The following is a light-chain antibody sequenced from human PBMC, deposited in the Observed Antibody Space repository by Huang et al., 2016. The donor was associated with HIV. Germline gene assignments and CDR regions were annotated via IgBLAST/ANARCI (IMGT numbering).Light chain of an antibody. CDR3: QQYNDWPLT. V-gene: IGKV3-15*01. CDR1: QTVGSK. CDR2: GTS. Sequence: EIVMTQSPATRSVSPGERATLSCRASQTVGSKLAWYQQRPGQAPRRLIYGTSTRATGVPARFSGSGSGTEFSLTISSMQSEDFALYYCQQYNDWPLTFGGGANVEIK. J-gene: IGKJ4*01.